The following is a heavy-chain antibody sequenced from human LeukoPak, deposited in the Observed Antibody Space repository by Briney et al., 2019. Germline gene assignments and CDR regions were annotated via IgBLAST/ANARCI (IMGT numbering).Heavy chain of an antibody. CDR2: INPKSGGT. CDR3: ARSEDYGLDV. Sequence: ASVKVSCKASGYAFTDSCTHWVRQAPGQGLEWMGWINPKSGGTNYAQKFQGRVTMTGDTSISTTYMELTRLKSDDTAVYFCARSEDYGLDVWGQGTTVIVSS. J-gene: IGHJ6*02. CDR1: GYAFTDSC. V-gene: IGHV1-2*02.